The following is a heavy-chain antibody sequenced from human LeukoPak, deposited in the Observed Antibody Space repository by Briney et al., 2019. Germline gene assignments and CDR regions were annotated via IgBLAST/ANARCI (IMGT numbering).Heavy chain of an antibody. CDR1: GGSISSYY. D-gene: IGHD3-22*01. V-gene: IGHV4-4*07. CDR2: IYTSGST. Sequence: SETLSLTCTVSGGSISSYYWSWIRQPAGKGLEWIGRIYTSGSTNYNPSLKSRVTMSVDTSKNQFSLKLSSVTAADTAVYYCARSHYYDSSGYYYDYWGQGTLITVSS. CDR3: ARSHYYDSSGYYYDY. J-gene: IGHJ4*02.